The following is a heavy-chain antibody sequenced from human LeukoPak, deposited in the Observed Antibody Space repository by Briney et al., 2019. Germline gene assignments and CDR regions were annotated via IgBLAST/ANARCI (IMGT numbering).Heavy chain of an antibody. CDR3: AKDGGYYYYYGMDV. Sequence: SGGSLRLSCAASGFTFSSYGMPWVRQAPGKGLEWVAVISYDGSNKYYADSVKGRFTISRDNPKNTLYLQMNILGAEDTAVYYCAKDGGYYYYYGMDVWGQGTTVTVSS. J-gene: IGHJ6*02. V-gene: IGHV3-30*18. D-gene: IGHD3-16*01. CDR1: GFTFSSYG. CDR2: ISYDGSNK.